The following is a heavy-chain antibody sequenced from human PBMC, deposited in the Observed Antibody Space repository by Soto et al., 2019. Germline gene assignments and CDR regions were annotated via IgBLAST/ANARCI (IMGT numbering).Heavy chain of an antibody. Sequence: GASLKISCEASGYSFTTYWISWVRQMPGKGLEWMGAIDPRDSYTKYSPSFQGHVTISVDKSISTAYLQWNSLKASDTAIYYCAREKSDLELFNWLDPWGQGTLVTVSS. D-gene: IGHD1-7*01. CDR3: AREKSDLELFNWLDP. CDR1: GYSFTTYW. J-gene: IGHJ5*02. CDR2: IDPRDSYT. V-gene: IGHV5-10-1*01.